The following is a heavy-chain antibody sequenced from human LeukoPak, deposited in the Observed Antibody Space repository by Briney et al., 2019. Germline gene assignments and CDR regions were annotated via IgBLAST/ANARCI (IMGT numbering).Heavy chain of an antibody. CDR3: ARGGGVVPAAMLVLGENWFDP. V-gene: IGHV1-18*01. D-gene: IGHD2-2*01. CDR1: GYTFTSYG. J-gene: IGHJ5*02. CDR2: ISAYNGNT. Sequence: GASVKVSCKASGYTFTSYGISWVRQAPGQGLEWMGWISAYNGNTNYAQKLQGRVTMTTDTSTSTAYMELRSLRSDDTAVYYCARGGGVVPAAMLVLGENWFDPWGQGTLVTVSS.